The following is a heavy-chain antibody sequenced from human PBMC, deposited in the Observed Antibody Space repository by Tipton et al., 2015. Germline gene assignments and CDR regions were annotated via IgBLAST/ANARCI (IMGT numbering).Heavy chain of an antibody. V-gene: IGHV4-31*03. D-gene: IGHD6-13*01. Sequence: TLSLTCTVSGGSISSGGYYWSWIRQHPGKGLEWIGYIYYSGSIYYNPSLKSRIAISLDTSKNQFSLMLRSVTAADTAFYYCARESAAGTWYGMDVWGQGTTVTVSS. CDR1: GGSISSGGYY. CDR3: ARESAAGTWYGMDV. J-gene: IGHJ6*02. CDR2: IYYSGSI.